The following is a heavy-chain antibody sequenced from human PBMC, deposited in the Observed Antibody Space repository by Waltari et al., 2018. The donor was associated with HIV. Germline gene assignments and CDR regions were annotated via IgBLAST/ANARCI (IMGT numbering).Heavy chain of an antibody. J-gene: IGHJ4*02. Sequence: EVQLVESGGGLVQLGGSLRVSCAASGFTFSLYRMNWVSQAPGKGLEWVSYISSSSTIYYADSVKGRFTISRDNAKNSLYLQMNSLRAEDTAVYYCARDGVVGAAGTPDYWGKGTLVTVSS. CDR3: ARDGVVGAAGTPDY. D-gene: IGHD6-13*01. V-gene: IGHV3-48*01. CDR2: ISSSSTI. CDR1: GFTFSLYR.